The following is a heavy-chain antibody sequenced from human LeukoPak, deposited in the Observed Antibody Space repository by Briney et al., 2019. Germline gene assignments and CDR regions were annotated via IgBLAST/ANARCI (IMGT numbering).Heavy chain of an antibody. CDR2: INPNSGGT. CDR1: GYTFTGYY. V-gene: IGHV1-2*04. J-gene: IGHJ3*02. CDR3: ARGGPVGYCSGGSCYSAFDI. D-gene: IGHD2-15*01. Sequence: GASVKVSCKASGYTFTGYYMHWVRQAPGQGLEWMGWINPNSGGTNYEQKFQGWVTMTRDTSISTAYMELSRLRSDDTAVYYCARGGPVGYCSGGSCYSAFDIWGQGTMVTASS.